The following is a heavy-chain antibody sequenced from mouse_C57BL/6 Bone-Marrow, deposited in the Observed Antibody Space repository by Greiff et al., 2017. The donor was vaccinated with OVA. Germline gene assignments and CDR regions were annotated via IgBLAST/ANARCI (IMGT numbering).Heavy chain of an antibody. Sequence: EVQLQESGPGLVKPSQSLSLTCSVTGYSITSGYYWNWIRQFPGNKLEWMGYISYDGSNNYNPSLKNRISITRDTSKNQFFLKLNSVTTEDTATYSCAREDYGSRYYFDYWGQGTTLTVSS. CDR1: GYSITSGYY. CDR3: AREDYGSRYYFDY. V-gene: IGHV3-6*01. CDR2: ISYDGSN. J-gene: IGHJ2*01. D-gene: IGHD1-1*01.